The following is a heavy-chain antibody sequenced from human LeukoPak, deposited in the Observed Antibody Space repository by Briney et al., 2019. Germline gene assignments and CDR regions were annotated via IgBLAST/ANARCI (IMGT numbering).Heavy chain of an antibody. CDR1: GGSISSSCYY. V-gene: IGHV4-39*01. Sequence: SETLSLTCTVSGGSISSSCYYWGWIRPPPGKGLEWIGSIYYSGSTYYNPSLKSRVTISVDTSKNQLSLKLSSVTAADTAVYYCASARTSSRSWFTFDYWGQGILVTVSS. CDR3: ASARTSSRSWFTFDY. CDR2: IYYSGST. D-gene: IGHD6-13*01. J-gene: IGHJ4*02.